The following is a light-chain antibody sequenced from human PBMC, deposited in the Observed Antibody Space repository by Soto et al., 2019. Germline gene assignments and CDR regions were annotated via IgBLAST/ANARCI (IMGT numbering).Light chain of an antibody. V-gene: IGKV3-15*01. CDR1: QSVGRT. Sequence: EIEMTQSPATLSLSPGERATLSCRSSQSVGRTLAWYQQKHGQAPRLLLYDASNRAMAGLPRFSGSGSGTEFTLTISSRQSVDVAVYHCQQYENWPPLTFGQGTKVEI. CDR2: DAS. J-gene: IGKJ1*01. CDR3: QQYENWPPLT.